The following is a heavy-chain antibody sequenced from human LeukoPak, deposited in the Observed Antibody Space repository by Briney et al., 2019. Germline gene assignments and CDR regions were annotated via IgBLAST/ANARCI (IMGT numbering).Heavy chain of an antibody. CDR2: IYYSGST. CDR3: ARGIVVVNYYYYYGMDV. J-gene: IGHJ6*02. D-gene: IGHD3-22*01. CDR1: GGSISSYY. V-gene: IGHV4-59*01. Sequence: SETLSLTFSVSGGSISSYYWSWIRQPPGKGLEWIGYIYYSGSTNYNPSLKSRVTISVDTSKNQFSLKLSSVTAADTAVYYCARGIVVVNYYYYYGMDVWGQGTTVTVSS.